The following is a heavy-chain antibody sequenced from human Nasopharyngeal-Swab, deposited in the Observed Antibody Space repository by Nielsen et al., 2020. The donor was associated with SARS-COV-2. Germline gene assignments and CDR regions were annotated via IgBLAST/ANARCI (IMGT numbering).Heavy chain of an antibody. CDR1: DASINTYY. D-gene: IGHD5-18*01. CDR3: AATRYSYGQFFDY. J-gene: IGHJ4*02. V-gene: IGHV4-59*03. Sequence: SETLSLTCTVSDASINTYYWSWIRQSPGKGLEWLGHIYHTGTTNYNPSLKSRITISVDTSKNQFSFSLNLSSVTAADTALYYCAATRYSYGQFFDYWAQGTQVTVSS. CDR2: IYHTGTT.